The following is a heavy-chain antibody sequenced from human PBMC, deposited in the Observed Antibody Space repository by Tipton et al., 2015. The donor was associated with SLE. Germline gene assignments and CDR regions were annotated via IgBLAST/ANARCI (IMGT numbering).Heavy chain of an antibody. J-gene: IGHJ3*02. CDR3: ARDLLDI. CDR2: WFYSGTT. Sequence: LRLSCPVSGVPISNHYWSWIRQSPGKGLEWIGFWFYSGTTTYNPSLKSRVTISVDRSKNQISLKLKSVTAADTAVYYCARDLLDIWGQGTMVTVSS. V-gene: IGHV4-59*11. CDR1: GVPISNHY.